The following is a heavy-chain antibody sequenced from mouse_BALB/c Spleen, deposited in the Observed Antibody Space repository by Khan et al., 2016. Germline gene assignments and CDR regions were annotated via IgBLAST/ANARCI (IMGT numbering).Heavy chain of an antibody. D-gene: IGHD2-2*01. Sequence: VQLQESGAELVRPGTSVKVSCKASGYAFTNYLIEWVKQRPGQGLEWSGVINPGSGGTNYNEKFKGKATLTADKSSSNAYMQLSRLTSHDSAVFFCARTDGYDVGYAYWGQGTLVTVSA. CDR2: INPGSGGT. CDR1: GYAFTNYL. CDR3: ARTDGYDVGYAY. V-gene: IGHV1-54*01. J-gene: IGHJ3*01.